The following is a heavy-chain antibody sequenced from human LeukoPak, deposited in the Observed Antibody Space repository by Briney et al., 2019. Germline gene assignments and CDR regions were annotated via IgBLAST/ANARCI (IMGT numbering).Heavy chain of an antibody. V-gene: IGHV4-59*12. D-gene: IGHD3-3*01. Sequence: SETLSLTCTVSGGSISSYYWSWIRQPPGKGLEWIGYIYYSGSTNYNPSLKSRVTISVDTSKNQFSLKLSSVTAADTAVYYCARISGNWFDPWGQGTLVTVSS. J-gene: IGHJ5*02. CDR1: GGSISSYY. CDR3: ARISGNWFDP. CDR2: IYYSGST.